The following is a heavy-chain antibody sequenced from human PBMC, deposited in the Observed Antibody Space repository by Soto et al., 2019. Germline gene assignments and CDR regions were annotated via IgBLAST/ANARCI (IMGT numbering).Heavy chain of an antibody. J-gene: IGHJ4*02. V-gene: IGHV1-18*01. D-gene: IGHD5-12*01. CDR1: GYTFTSYG. Sequence: ASVKVSCKASGYTFTSYGISWVRQAPGQGLEWMGWVSAYNGNTNYAQKLQGRVTMTTDTSTSTAYMELRSLRPDDTAVYYCARDQGISGYDVYYFDCWGQGTLVTVSS. CDR2: VSAYNGNT. CDR3: ARDQGISGYDVYYFDC.